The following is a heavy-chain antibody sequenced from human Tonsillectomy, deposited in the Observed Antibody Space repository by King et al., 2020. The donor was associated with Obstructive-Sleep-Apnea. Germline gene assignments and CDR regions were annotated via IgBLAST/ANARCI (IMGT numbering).Heavy chain of an antibody. V-gene: IGHV3-66*01. D-gene: IGHD3-22*01. Sequence: VQLVESGGGLVQPGGSLRLSCAASGFSVSRNYMTWVRQAPGKGLEWVSVISSGGSTEYADSVKGRFTISRDNSKNTLYLQMNGLRAEDTAVYYCATSSGYYFTEYGMDVWGQGTTVTVSS. CDR3: ATSSGYYFTEYGMDV. J-gene: IGHJ6*02. CDR2: ISSGGST. CDR1: GFSVSRNY.